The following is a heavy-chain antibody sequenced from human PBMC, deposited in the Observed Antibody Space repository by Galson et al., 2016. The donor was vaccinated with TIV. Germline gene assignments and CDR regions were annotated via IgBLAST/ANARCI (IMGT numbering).Heavy chain of an antibody. Sequence: SVKVSCKASGYTFTSYDINWVRQATGQGLEWMGWMNPNSGNTGYAQKFRGRVTLTRITSLRTAYMELSSLTSEDTAVYYCARSGDYGDYWGQGTLVAVSS. CDR1: GYTFTSYD. V-gene: IGHV1-8*02. J-gene: IGHJ4*02. CDR2: MNPNSGNT. CDR3: ARSGDYGDY. D-gene: IGHD4-17*01.